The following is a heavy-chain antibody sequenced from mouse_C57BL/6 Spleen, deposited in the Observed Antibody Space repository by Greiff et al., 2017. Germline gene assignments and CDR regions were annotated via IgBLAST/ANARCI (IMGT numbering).Heavy chain of an antibody. CDR1: GYSFTGYS. V-gene: IGHV1-43*01. CDR2: INPSTGGT. Sequence: VQLQQSGPELVKPGASVKISCKASGYSFTGYSMHWVKQSSEKSLEWIGAINPSTGGTSYHHKFKGKATLTVDKSSSTAYMQLKSLTAEDSAGDYDSRDYGSSYGYWGQGTTLTVAA. CDR3: SRDYGSSYGY. D-gene: IGHD1-1*01. J-gene: IGHJ2*01.